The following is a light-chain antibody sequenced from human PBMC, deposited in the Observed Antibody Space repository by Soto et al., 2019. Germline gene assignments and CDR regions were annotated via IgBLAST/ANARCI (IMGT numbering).Light chain of an antibody. J-gene: IGKJ5*01. V-gene: IGKV3-11*01. CDR3: QQRSNFIT. Sequence: PGVGATVSFRASQSVSSYLAWYQQKPGQAPRLLIYDASNRATGIPARFSGSGSGTDFTLTISSLEPEDFAVYYCQQRSNFITFGQGTRLAIK. CDR2: DAS. CDR1: QSVSSY.